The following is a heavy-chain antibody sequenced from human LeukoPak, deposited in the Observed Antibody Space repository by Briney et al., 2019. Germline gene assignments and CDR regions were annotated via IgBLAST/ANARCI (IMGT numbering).Heavy chain of an antibody. CDR1: GGSISSYY. V-gene: IGHV4-59*01. J-gene: IGHJ5*02. Sequence: SETLSLTCTASGGSISSYYWSWIRQPPGKGLEWIGYIYYSGSTNYNPSLKSRVTISVDTSKNQFSLKLSSVTAADTAVYYCARAAAAGINWFDPWGQGTLVTVSS. CDR2: IYYSGST. D-gene: IGHD6-13*01. CDR3: ARAAAAGINWFDP.